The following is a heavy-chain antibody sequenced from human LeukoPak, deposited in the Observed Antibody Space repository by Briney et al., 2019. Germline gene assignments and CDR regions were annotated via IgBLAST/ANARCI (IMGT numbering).Heavy chain of an antibody. J-gene: IGHJ6*03. CDR1: GGSFSGYY. CDR3: ARLTKNDSGSFRFGKKKRGYMDV. CDR2: INHSGST. V-gene: IGHV4-34*01. D-gene: IGHD3-10*01. Sequence: SETLSLTCAVYGGSFSGYYWSWIRQPPGKGLEWVGEINHSGSTNYNPSLKSRVTISVDTSKNQFSLKLSSVTAADTAVYYCARLTKNDSGSFRFGKKKRGYMDVWGKGTTVTISS.